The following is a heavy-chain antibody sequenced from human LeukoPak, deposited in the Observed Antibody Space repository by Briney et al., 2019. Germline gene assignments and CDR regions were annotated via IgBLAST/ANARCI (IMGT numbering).Heavy chain of an antibody. CDR2: TYYSGTI. V-gene: IGHV4-59*01. CDR3: ARDFKVDGSSGYYAFDI. CDR1: GDSISSYY. D-gene: IGHD3-22*01. Sequence: SETLSHTCTVSGDSISSYYWGWIRRPPGKGLEWIGFTYYSGTINYNPSLKSRVTISEDTSKNQFSLRLSSVTAADTAVYYCARDFKVDGSSGYYAFDIWGQGTMVTVSS. J-gene: IGHJ3*02.